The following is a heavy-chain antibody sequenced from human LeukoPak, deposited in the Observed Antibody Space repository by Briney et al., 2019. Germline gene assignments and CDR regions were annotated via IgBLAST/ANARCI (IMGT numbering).Heavy chain of an antibody. CDR1: GGSISSSSYF. CDR3: ARQLYVSGSYYAPMDV. D-gene: IGHD3-10*01. Sequence: SETLSLTCSVSGGSISSSSYFWGWIRQPPGRGLEWIASVHYSGSTYYNPSLKSRVTISIDTSKNQFSLKLSSVTAADTAVYFCARQLYVSGSYYAPMDVWGKGTTVTISS. V-gene: IGHV4-39*01. J-gene: IGHJ6*03. CDR2: VHYSGST.